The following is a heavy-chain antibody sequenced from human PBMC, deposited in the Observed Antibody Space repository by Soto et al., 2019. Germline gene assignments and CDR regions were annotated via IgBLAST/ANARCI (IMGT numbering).Heavy chain of an antibody. D-gene: IGHD6-19*01. Sequence: SETLSLTCTVSGGSISSYYWSWIRQPPGKGLEWIGYIYYSGSTNYNPSLKSRVTISVDTSKNQFSLKLSSVTAADTAVYYCSLYSSGWGDAFDIWGQGTMVTVSS. CDR2: IYYSGST. V-gene: IGHV4-59*01. CDR3: SLYSSGWGDAFDI. CDR1: GGSISSYY. J-gene: IGHJ3*02.